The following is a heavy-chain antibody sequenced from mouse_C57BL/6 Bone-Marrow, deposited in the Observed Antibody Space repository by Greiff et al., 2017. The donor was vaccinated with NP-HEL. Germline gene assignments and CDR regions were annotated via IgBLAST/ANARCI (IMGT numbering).Heavy chain of an antibody. CDR3: ARTMLYYGSSYWYFDV. Sequence: EVQLQQSGPELVKPGASVKISCKASGYTFTDYYMNWVKQSHGKSLEWIGDINPNNGGTSYNQKFKGKATLTVDKSSSTAYMELRSLTSEDSAVYYGARTMLYYGSSYWYFDVWGTGTTVTVSS. D-gene: IGHD1-1*01. CDR2: INPNNGGT. J-gene: IGHJ1*03. V-gene: IGHV1-26*01. CDR1: GYTFTDYY.